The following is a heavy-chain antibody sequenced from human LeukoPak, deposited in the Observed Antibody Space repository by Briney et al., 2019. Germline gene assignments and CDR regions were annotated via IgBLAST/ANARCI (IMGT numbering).Heavy chain of an antibody. D-gene: IGHD3-10*01. J-gene: IGHJ6*04. V-gene: IGHV3-21*01. CDR3: ARDGSWTKMDV. CDR1: GFTFSSYS. CDR2: SSSSSSYI. Sequence: GGSLRLSCAASGFTFSSYSMNWVRQSPGKGLEWVSSSSSSSSYIYYADSVKGRFTISRDNAKNSLYLQMNSLRAEDTAVYYCARDGSWTKMDVWGKGTTVTVSS.